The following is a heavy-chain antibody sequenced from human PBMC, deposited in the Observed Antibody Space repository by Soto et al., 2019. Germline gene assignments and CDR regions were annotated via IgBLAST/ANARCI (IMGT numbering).Heavy chain of an antibody. Sequence: EVQLVESGGGLVQPGGSLRLSCAVSGLTVSSNYMSWVRQAPGEGLEWVSVIYSGGSTFYADSVKGRFTISRDSSKNTLYLQMNSLRAEDTAVYYCTRGPYGTGGDYYYGMYVWGQGTTVTVSS. CDR1: GLTVSSNY. CDR3: TRGPYGTGGDYYYGMYV. V-gene: IGHV3-53*04. D-gene: IGHD3-10*01. CDR2: IYSGGST. J-gene: IGHJ6*02.